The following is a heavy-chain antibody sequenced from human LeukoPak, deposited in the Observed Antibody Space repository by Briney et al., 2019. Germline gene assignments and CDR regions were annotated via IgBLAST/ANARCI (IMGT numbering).Heavy chain of an antibody. CDR2: IRSKVHGGTA. V-gene: IGHV3-49*04. D-gene: IGHD5-24*01. Sequence: GGSLRLSCAASGFTFSSYNMNWVRQAPGKGLEWVGFIRSKVHGGTAEYAASVKGRFTLSRDDSKSIAYLEMNSLKIEDTAVYYCSREPKGRWLQFDYWGQGTLVTVSS. CDR3: SREPKGRWLQFDY. CDR1: GFTFSSYN. J-gene: IGHJ4*02.